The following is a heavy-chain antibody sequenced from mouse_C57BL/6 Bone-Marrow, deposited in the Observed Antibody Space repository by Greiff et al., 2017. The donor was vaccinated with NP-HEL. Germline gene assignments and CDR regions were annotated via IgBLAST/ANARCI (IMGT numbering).Heavy chain of an antibody. CDR1: GFSLTSYG. D-gene: IGHD2-4*01. CDR2: IWRGGST. V-gene: IGHV2-5*01. Sequence: QVQLQESGPGLVQPSQSLSITCTVSGFSLTSYGVHWVRQSPGKGLEWLGVIWRGGSTDYNAAFMSRLSITKDNSKSQVFFKMNSLQADDTAIYYCAKATMITNYAMDYWGQGTSVTVSS. CDR3: AKATMITNYAMDY. J-gene: IGHJ4*01.